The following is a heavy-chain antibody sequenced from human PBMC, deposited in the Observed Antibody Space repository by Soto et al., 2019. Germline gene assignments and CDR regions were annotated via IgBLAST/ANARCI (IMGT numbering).Heavy chain of an antibody. CDR1: GFTFSSYG. D-gene: IGHD6-13*01. V-gene: IGHV3-30*18. Sequence: PGGSLRLSCAASGFTFSSYGMHWVRQAPGKGLEWVAVISYDGSNKYYADSVKGRFTISRDNSKNTLYLQMNSLRAEDTAVYYCAKDPYSSSFYLLIGFSYKCMLFWY. CDR3: AKDPYSSSFYLLIGFSYKCMLFWY. CDR2: ISYDGSNK. J-gene: IGHJ2*01.